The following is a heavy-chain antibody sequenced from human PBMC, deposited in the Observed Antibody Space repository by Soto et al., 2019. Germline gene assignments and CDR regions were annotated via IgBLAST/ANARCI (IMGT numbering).Heavy chain of an antibody. J-gene: IGHJ4*01. Sequence: LRLSCRGSAFTLSNYAMHRVRLASGKSVEWVEAIAKDGSDIHYTDAVKGRFTSSRDNSENTLYLQMNSLRGDDSAVYYCAKAAAYDRSGYYYYFEYWGHGTLVTVSS. V-gene: IGHV3-30*18. CDR3: AKAAAYDRSGYYYYFEY. CDR1: AFTLSNYA. D-gene: IGHD3-22*01. CDR2: IAKDGSDI.